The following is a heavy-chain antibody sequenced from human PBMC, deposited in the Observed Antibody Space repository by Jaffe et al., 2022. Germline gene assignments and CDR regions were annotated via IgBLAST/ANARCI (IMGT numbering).Heavy chain of an antibody. CDR2: IDWDDDK. CDR1: GFSLSTSGMC. D-gene: IGHD4-17*01. Sequence: QVTLRESGPALVKPTQTLTLTCTFSGFSLSTSGMCVSWIRQPPGKALEWLALIDWDDDKYYSTSLKTRLTISKDTSKNQVVLTMTNMDPVDTATYYCARIPLGLYGDYYFDYWGQGTLVTVSS. CDR3: ARIPLGLYGDYYFDY. J-gene: IGHJ4*02. V-gene: IGHV2-70*01.